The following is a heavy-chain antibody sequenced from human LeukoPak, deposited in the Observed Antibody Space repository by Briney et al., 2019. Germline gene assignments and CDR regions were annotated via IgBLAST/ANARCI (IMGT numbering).Heavy chain of an antibody. CDR3: ARDRYYDFWSGYYFLTNWFDP. V-gene: IGHV4-59*12. Sequence: PSETLSLTCTVSGGSISSYYWSWIRQPPGKGLEWIGYIYYSGSTNYNPSLKSRVTISVDTSKNQFSLKLSPVTAADTAVYYCARDRYYDFWSGYYFLTNWFDPWGQGTLVTVSS. CDR1: GGSISSYY. CDR2: IYYSGST. D-gene: IGHD3-3*01. J-gene: IGHJ5*02.